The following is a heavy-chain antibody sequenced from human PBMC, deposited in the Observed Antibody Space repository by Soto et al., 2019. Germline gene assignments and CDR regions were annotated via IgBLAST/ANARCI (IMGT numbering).Heavy chain of an antibody. CDR3: ARVVSMIVVVPAAINWFDP. CDR1: CDSISSGGYY. J-gene: IGHJ5*02. V-gene: IGHV4-31*03. Sequence: PSETLSLTCTVSCDSISSGGYYWSWIRQHPGKGLEWIGYIYYSGSTYYNPSLKSRVTISVDTSKNQFSLKLSSVTAADTAVYYCARVVSMIVVVPAAINWFDPWGQGTVVTVSS. D-gene: IGHD2-2*01. CDR2: IYYSGST.